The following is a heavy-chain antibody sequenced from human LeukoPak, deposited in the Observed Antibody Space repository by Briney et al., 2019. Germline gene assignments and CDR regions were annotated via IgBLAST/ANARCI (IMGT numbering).Heavy chain of an antibody. CDR1: GGSFRGYY. D-gene: IGHD3-22*01. J-gene: IGHJ4*02. V-gene: IGHV4-34*01. CDR2: INRSGSA. Sequence: SETLSLTCAVYGGSFRGYYWSWIRQPPGKGLEWIGEINRSGSANYNPSLKSRVTISVDTSKNQFSLKLSSVTAADTAVYYCARGSPRRIVIITAQPSPPFDYWGQGTLVTVSS. CDR3: ARGSPRRIVIITAQPSPPFDY.